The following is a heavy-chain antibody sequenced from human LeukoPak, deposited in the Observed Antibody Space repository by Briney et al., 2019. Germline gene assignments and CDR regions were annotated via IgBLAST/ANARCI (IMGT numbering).Heavy chain of an antibody. Sequence: ASVKVSCKASGYTFTGYYMHWVRQAPGQGLEWMGWINPNSGGTNYAQKFQGRVTMTRDTSISTAYMELSRLRSDDTAVYYCARVHSPIAVAGTYYYYYYMDVWGEGTTVTVSS. D-gene: IGHD6-19*01. CDR3: ARVHSPIAVAGTYYYYYYMDV. CDR2: INPNSGGT. V-gene: IGHV1-2*02. CDR1: GYTFTGYY. J-gene: IGHJ6*03.